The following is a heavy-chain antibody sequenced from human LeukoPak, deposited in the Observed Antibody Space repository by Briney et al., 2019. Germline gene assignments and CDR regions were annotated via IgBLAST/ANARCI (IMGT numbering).Heavy chain of an antibody. V-gene: IGHV3-30*04. CDR3: ATPYDHRSY. Sequence: GGSLRLSCAASGFTFSSYVMHWVRQDPGEGREWVAIISYDGSNEYYADSVKGRFTISRDNSKNTLYLQMNGLRAADTAVYYCATPYDHRSYWGQGTLVTVSS. CDR1: GFTFSSYV. D-gene: IGHD3-22*01. J-gene: IGHJ4*02. CDR2: ISYDGSNE.